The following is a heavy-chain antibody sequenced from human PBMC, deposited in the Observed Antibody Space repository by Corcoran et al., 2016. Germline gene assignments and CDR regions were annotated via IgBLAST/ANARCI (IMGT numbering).Heavy chain of an antibody. CDR1: GGSISSYY. CDR2: IYYSGST. CDR3: ARESREFGMDV. Sequence: QVQLQESGPGLVKPSETLSLTCTVSGGSISSYYWSWIRQPPWKGLEWIGYIYYSGSTNYNPSLKSRVTISVDTSKNQFSLKLSSVTAADTAVYCCARESREFGMDVWGQGTTVPVAS. J-gene: IGHJ6*02. V-gene: IGHV4-59*01.